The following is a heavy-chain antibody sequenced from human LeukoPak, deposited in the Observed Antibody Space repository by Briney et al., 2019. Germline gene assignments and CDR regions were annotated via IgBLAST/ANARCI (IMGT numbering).Heavy chain of an antibody. Sequence: ASVKVSCKVSGYTLTELSMHWVRQAPGKGLEWMGGFDPEDGETIYAQKFQGRVTMTEDTSTDTAYMELSSLRSEDTAVYYCATALMEMATMGAFDIWGQGTMATVSS. CDR2: FDPEDGET. CDR3: ATALMEMATMGAFDI. J-gene: IGHJ3*02. V-gene: IGHV1-24*01. D-gene: IGHD5-24*01. CDR1: GYTLTELS.